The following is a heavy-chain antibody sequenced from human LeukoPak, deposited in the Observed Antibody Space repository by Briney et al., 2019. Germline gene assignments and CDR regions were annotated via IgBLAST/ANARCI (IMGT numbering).Heavy chain of an antibody. CDR2: ISGSGIHM. V-gene: IGHV3-21*01. CDR1: GFIFRTYT. J-gene: IGHJ4*02. D-gene: IGHD5-24*01. Sequence: PGGSLRLSCAASGFIFRTYTMNWVRQAPGKGLEWVSSISGSGIHMYYADSVKGRFTISSDSAKNSLYLQMNTLRAEDTAVYYCARDRGDSSFDFWGQGTLVTVSS. CDR3: ARDRGDSSFDF.